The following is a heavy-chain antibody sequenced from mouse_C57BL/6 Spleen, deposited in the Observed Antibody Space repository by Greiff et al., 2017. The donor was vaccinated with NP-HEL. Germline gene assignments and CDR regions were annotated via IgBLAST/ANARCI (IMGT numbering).Heavy chain of an antibody. J-gene: IGHJ3*01. V-gene: IGHV1-74*01. Sequence: QVQLQQPGAELVKPGASVKVSCKASGYTFTSYWMHWVKQRPGQGLEWIGRIHPSDSDTNYNQKFKGKATLTVDKSSSTAYMQISSLTSEDSAVNYCAIEVAWFAYWGQGTLVTVSA. D-gene: IGHD1-1*02. CDR3: AIEVAWFAY. CDR1: GYTFTSYW. CDR2: IHPSDSDT.